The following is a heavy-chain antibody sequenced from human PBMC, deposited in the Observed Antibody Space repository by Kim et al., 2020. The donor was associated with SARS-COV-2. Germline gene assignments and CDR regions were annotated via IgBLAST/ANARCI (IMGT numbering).Heavy chain of an antibody. Sequence: SETLSLTCTVSGGSISSSSYYWGWIRQPPGKGLEWIGSIYYSGSTYYNPSLKSRVTISVDTSKNQFSLKLSSVTAADTAVYYCARPMQWLAYFHYWGQGTLVTVSS. CDR1: GGSISSSSYY. D-gene: IGHD6-19*01. J-gene: IGHJ4*02. CDR2: IYYSGST. CDR3: ARPMQWLAYFHY. V-gene: IGHV4-39*01.